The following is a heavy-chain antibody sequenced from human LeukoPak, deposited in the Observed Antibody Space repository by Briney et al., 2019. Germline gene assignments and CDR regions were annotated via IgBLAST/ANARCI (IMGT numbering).Heavy chain of an antibody. V-gene: IGHV4-30-4*01. D-gene: IGHD3-22*01. J-gene: IGHJ5*02. CDR2: IYYSGST. CDR3: ARDYYYDSSGYYGRWFGP. Sequence: SQTLSLTCTVSGGSISSGDYYWSWIRQPPGKGLEWIGYIYYSGSTYYNPSLKSRVTISVDTSKNQFSLKLSSVTAADTAVYYCARDYYYDSSGYYGRWFGPWGQGTLVTVSS. CDR1: GGSISSGDYY.